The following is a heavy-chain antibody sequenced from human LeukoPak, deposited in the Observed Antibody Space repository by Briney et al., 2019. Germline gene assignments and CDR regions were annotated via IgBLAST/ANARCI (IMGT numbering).Heavy chain of an antibody. D-gene: IGHD5-18*01. CDR3: ARVHSYGGQDDAFDI. CDR1: GGSISSYY. CDR2: IYYSGST. J-gene: IGHJ3*02. Sequence: SETLSLTCTVSGGSISSYYWSWIRQPPGKGLEWIGYIYYSGSTNYNPSLKSRVTISVDTSKNQFSLKLSSVTAEDTAVYYCARVHSYGGQDDAFDIWGQGTMVTVSS. V-gene: IGHV4-59*01.